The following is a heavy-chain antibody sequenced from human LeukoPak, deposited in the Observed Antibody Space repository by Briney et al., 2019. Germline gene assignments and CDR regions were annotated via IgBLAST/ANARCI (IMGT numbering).Heavy chain of an antibody. CDR3: VRPRPNNY. J-gene: IGHJ4*02. Sequence: AGSLSPSCAAYAFTCSSTCRGWDGQPPGKGLEWVANIKQDGSEKYYGDSVTGRFTISRDNAKNSLYLQMNRLRAEDTAVYYCVRPRPNNYWGQGTPVTVSS. V-gene: IGHV3-7*04. CDR1: AFTCSSTC. CDR2: IKQDGSEK. D-gene: IGHD2/OR15-2a*01.